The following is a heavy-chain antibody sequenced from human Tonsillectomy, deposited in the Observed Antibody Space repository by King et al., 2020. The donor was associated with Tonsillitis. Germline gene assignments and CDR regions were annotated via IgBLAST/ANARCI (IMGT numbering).Heavy chain of an antibody. V-gene: IGHV4-59*08. CDR3: ARRSPYSSGWLFDY. CDR1: GASISSYY. Sequence: VQLQESGPGLVKPSETLSLTCTVSGASISSYYWSWIRQPPGKGLEWIGYIYYSGSTNYNPSLKSRVTISVDTSKNQFSLKLSSVTAADTAVYYCARRSPYSSGWLFDYWGQGTLVTVSS. D-gene: IGHD6-19*01. J-gene: IGHJ4*02. CDR2: IYYSGST.